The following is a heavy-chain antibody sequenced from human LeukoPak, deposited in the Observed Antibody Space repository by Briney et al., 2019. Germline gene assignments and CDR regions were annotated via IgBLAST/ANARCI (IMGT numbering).Heavy chain of an antibody. J-gene: IGHJ4*02. V-gene: IGHV3-15*01. Sequence: GGSLRLSCAASGFTFSNAWMSWVRQAPGEGLEWGGRIKSKTDGGTTDYAAPVKGRFTSSRDDSKNTLHLQMNSLKTEDTAVYYCTTDGEVPAPLVYWGQGTLVTVSS. CDR2: IKSKTDGGTT. D-gene: IGHD2-2*01. CDR3: TTDGEVPAPLVY. CDR1: GFTFSNAW.